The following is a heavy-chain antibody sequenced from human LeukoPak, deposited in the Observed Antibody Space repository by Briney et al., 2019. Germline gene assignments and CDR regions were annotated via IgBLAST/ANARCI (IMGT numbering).Heavy chain of an antibody. CDR2: INAGNGDT. D-gene: IGHD6-19*01. CDR1: GYTFAKHA. CDR3: ARVGSSGWYIGY. V-gene: IGHV1-3*01. Sequence: ASVKVSCKASGYTFAKHAIHWVRQAPGQRLEWMGRINAGNGDTRYSQKFRGGVTITRDTSTSTVYMELSSLRSEDTAVYYCARVGSSGWYIGYWGQGTLVTVSS. J-gene: IGHJ4*02.